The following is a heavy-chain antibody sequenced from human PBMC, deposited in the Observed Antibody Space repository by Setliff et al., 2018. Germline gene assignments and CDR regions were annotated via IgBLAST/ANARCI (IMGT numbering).Heavy chain of an antibody. V-gene: IGHV4-34*01. Sequence: SETLSLTCAVYGGSFSGYHWSWIRQPPGKGLAWIGEISHSGDPNYNPSLKSRVTISLDTSKNQFSPKLTSVTAADTAVYYCARAPQYSNFWYALSWFDPWGQGTLVTVLL. CDR3: ARAPQYSNFWYALSWFDP. D-gene: IGHD3-3*01. CDR2: ISHSGDP. CDR1: GGSFSGYH. J-gene: IGHJ5*02.